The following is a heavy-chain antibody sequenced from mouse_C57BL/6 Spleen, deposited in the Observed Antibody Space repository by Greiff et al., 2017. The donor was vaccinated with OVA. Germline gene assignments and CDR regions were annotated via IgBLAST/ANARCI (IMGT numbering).Heavy chain of an antibody. CDR2: IRLKSDNYAT. V-gene: IGHV6-3*01. J-gene: IGHJ3*01. CDR3: TGGTGKAY. CDR1: GFTFSNYW. D-gene: IGHD4-1*01. Sequence: DVMLVESGGGLVQPGGSMKLSCVASGFTFSNYWMNWVRQSPEKGLEWVAQIRLKSDNYATNYAESVKGRFTISRDDSKSSVYLQMNNLRAEDTGIYYCTGGTGKAYWGQGTLVTVSA.